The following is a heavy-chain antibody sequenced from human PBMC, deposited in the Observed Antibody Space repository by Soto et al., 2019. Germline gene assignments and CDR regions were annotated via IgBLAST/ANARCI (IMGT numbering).Heavy chain of an antibody. V-gene: IGHV1-18*01. J-gene: IGHJ6*02. CDR3: ARDRDHYDFWSGYETYGMDV. D-gene: IGHD3-3*01. CDR2: ISAYNGNT. Sequence: QVQLVQSGAEVKKPGASVKVSCKASGYTFTSYGISWVRQAPGQGLEWTGWISAYNGNTNYAQKLQGRVTMTKDTSTSTAYMQLRSLRSDDTAVYYCARDRDHYDFWSGYETYGMDVWGQGTTVTVSS. CDR1: GYTFTSYG.